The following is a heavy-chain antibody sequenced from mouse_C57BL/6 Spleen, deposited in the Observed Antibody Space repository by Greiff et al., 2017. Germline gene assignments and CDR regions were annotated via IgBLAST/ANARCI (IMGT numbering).Heavy chain of an antibody. CDR3: ARDGGCPYYYAMDY. V-gene: IGHV1-82*01. CDR1: GYALSSSW. CDR2: IYPGDGDT. Sequence: QVQLQQSGPELVKPGASVKISCKASGYALSSSWMNWVKQRPGKGLEWIGRIYPGDGDTNYNGKFKGKATLTADKSSSTAYMQLSSLTSEDSAVYFCARDGGCPYYYAMDYWGQGTSVTVSS. J-gene: IGHJ4*01.